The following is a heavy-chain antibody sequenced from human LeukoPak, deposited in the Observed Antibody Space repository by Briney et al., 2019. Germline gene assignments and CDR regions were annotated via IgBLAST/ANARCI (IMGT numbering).Heavy chain of an antibody. V-gene: IGHV3-7*01. CDR1: GFTFSSYW. CDR2: INHDGSKT. J-gene: IGHJ3*02. CDR3: ARDTSPSSRRICFDAFDM. Sequence: GGSLRLSCAASGFTFSSYWMHWVRQAPGKGLEWVANINHDGSKTHYVDSVKGRFTISRDNTENSLFLQLNSLRAEDTAMYYCARDTSPSSRRICFDAFDMWGQGTMGTVSS. D-gene: IGHD2-15*01.